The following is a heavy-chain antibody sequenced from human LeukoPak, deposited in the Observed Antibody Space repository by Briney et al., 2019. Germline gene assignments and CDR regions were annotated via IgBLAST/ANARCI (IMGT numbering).Heavy chain of an antibody. CDR1: GYTFTGYY. CDR3: ARALVPAAQRLSS. Sequence: ASVKVSCKASGYTFTGYYLHWVRQAPEQGLEWMGWINPNTGGTKYAQKFQGRVTMTRDTSISTAYMEVTRLTSDGTAVYYCARALVPAAQRLSSWGQGTLVTVSS. V-gene: IGHV1-2*02. D-gene: IGHD2-2*01. J-gene: IGHJ5*02. CDR2: INPNTGGT.